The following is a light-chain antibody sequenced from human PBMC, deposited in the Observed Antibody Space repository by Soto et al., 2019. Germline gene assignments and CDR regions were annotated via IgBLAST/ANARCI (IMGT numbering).Light chain of an antibody. J-gene: IGKJ3*01. CDR1: QSVISN. CDR3: QQYNRSPFT. V-gene: IGKV3-15*01. Sequence: EMVMWQSPVTLSVSLGERATLSCRASQSVISNLACYQQKPGQAPRPLIYGASTRATGIPDRFSGSGSGTEFTLTISSLQPEDFAVYYCQQYNRSPFTFGPGTKVDIK. CDR2: GAS.